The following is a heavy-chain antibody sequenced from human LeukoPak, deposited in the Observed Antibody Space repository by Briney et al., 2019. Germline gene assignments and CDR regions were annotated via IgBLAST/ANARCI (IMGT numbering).Heavy chain of an antibody. V-gene: IGHV3-30-3*01. CDR3: ARDTSGGYSFDY. Sequence: PGGSLRLSCAASGFTFSSYAMHWVRQAPGKGLEWVAVISYDGSNKYYADSVKGRFTISRDNSKNTRYLQMNSLRAEDTAVYYCARDTSGGYSFDYWGQGTLVTVSS. J-gene: IGHJ4*02. CDR2: ISYDGSNK. D-gene: IGHD6-13*01. CDR1: GFTFSSYA.